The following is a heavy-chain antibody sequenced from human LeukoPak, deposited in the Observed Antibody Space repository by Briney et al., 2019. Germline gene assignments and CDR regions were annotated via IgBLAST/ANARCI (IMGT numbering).Heavy chain of an antibody. Sequence: PSETLPLTCTVSGDSITSGTYYWGWIRQPPGKGLEWIGSIYYNGNTYYNPSLKSRVTISVDTSKNQFPLKLSSVTAADTAVYYCARHAGGIAAAGTRPFDYWGQGTLVTVSS. D-gene: IGHD6-13*01. J-gene: IGHJ4*02. CDR2: IYYNGNT. CDR1: GDSITSGTYY. CDR3: ARHAGGIAAAGTRPFDY. V-gene: IGHV4-39*01.